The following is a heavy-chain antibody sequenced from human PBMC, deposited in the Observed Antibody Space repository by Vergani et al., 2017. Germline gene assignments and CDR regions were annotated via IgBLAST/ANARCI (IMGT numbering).Heavy chain of an antibody. CDR3: ARHVPYGDPFGY. CDR1: GYTFTSYA. D-gene: IGHD4-17*01. Sequence: QVQLVQSGAEVKKPGASVKVSCKASGYTFTSYAMHWVRQAPGQRLEWMGWINAGNGNTKYSQKFQGRVTITRDTSASTAYMELSSLRSEDTAVYYCARHVPYGDPFGYWGQGTLVTVSS. CDR2: INAGNGNT. V-gene: IGHV1-3*01. J-gene: IGHJ4*02.